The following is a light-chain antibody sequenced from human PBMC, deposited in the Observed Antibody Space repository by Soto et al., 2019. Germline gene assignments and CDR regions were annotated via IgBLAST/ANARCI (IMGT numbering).Light chain of an antibody. CDR3: LQYNNYPRT. CDR1: QDIRND. CDR2: GVS. V-gene: IGKV1-17*01. J-gene: IGKJ1*01. Sequence: TPSLSSLSEAVRAIASFACVASQDIRNDLAWYQQTPGKASRRLMYGVSSLQSGVPSRFSGGGSGTEFTLTIDSLQPEDFAVYYCLQYNNYPRTLGQGTNVDIK.